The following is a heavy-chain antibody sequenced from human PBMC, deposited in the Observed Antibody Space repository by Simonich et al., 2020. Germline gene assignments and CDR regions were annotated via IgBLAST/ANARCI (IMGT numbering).Heavy chain of an antibody. CDR1: GFTFSSYW. CDR2: KKQEGSEK. CDR3: AREYSSSSDPYWYFDL. V-gene: IGHV3-7*01. Sequence: EVQLVESGGGLVQPGGSLRLSCAASGFTFSSYWMSWVRQAPGKGMGWGAKKKQEGSEKYYGDSVKGRFTISRDNAKNSLYLQMNSLRAEDTAVYYCAREYSSSSDPYWYFDLWGRGTLVTVSS. D-gene: IGHD6-6*01. J-gene: IGHJ2*01.